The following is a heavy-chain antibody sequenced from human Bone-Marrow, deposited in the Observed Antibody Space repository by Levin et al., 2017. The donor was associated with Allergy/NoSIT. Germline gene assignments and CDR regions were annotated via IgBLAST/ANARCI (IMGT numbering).Heavy chain of an antibody. J-gene: IGHJ4*02. Sequence: GGSLRLSCAASGFTFGSYWMAWVRQSPGIGLEWVANIKEDGSENYYLDSVKGRFTISRDNAKNSLFLQMNSLRVEDTAVYYCARDAVRGGDLDYWGQGTLVTVSS. CDR3: ARDAVRGGDLDY. D-gene: IGHD3-10*01. CDR1: GFTFGSYW. CDR2: IKEDGSEN. V-gene: IGHV3-7*04.